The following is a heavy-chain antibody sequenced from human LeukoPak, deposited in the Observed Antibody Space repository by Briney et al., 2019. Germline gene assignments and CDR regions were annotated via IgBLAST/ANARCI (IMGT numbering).Heavy chain of an antibody. CDR2: IHTSGST. Sequence: SETLSLTCAVYGGSFSGYYWSWIRQPAGKGLEWIGRIHTSGSTNYNPSLKSRVTMSVDTSKNQFSLKLSSVTAADTAVYYCARDTYNYGSSAYYFDYWGQGTLVTVSP. D-gene: IGHD3-10*01. V-gene: IGHV4-4*07. J-gene: IGHJ4*02. CDR3: ARDTYNYGSSAYYFDY. CDR1: GGSFSGYY.